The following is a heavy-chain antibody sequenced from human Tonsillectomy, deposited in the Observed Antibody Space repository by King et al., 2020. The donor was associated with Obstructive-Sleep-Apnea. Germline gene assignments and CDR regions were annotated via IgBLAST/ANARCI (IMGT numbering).Heavy chain of an antibody. Sequence: VQLVESGGGFAQPGRSLTLSCAASGFTFDDSAMHWVRQVPGKGLEWVSSISWSGDRLAYADSVKGRFTISRDNAKNSLFLQMNSLRREDTAFYYCAKDQGEYFGVGAFDIWGQGTMVTVSS. V-gene: IGHV3-9*01. CDR3: AKDQGEYFGVGAFDI. D-gene: IGHD3-10*01. J-gene: IGHJ3*02. CDR1: GFTFDDSA. CDR2: ISWSGDRL.